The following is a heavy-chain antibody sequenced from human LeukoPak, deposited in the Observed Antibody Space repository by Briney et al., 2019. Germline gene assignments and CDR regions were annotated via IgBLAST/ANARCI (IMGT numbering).Heavy chain of an antibody. Sequence: GGSLRLSCAASGFTFATYAMTWFRQPPGTGLEWVLTILNSGSKTFYADSVEGRFTISRDNSKNTLYLEMNALRPEDTAVYFCAKDLRPDGRNDFDYWGQGTLVTVSS. D-gene: IGHD2-8*01. CDR3: AKDLRPDGRNDFDY. V-gene: IGHV3-23*05. CDR1: GFTFATYA. CDR2: ILNSGSKT. J-gene: IGHJ4*02.